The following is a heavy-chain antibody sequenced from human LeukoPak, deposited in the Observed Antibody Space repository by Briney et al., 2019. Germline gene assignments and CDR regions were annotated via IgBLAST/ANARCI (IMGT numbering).Heavy chain of an antibody. D-gene: IGHD3-10*01. CDR3: AREQAVGDRHQKLFDY. CDR1: GYTFTGYY. J-gene: IGHJ4*02. CDR2: INPNSGGT. V-gene: IGHV1-2*02. Sequence: GASVKVSCKASGYTFTGYYMHWVRLAPGQGLEWMGWINPNSGGTNYAQNFQGRVTMTRDTSIGTAYMELSRLRSDDTAVYYCAREQAVGDRHQKLFDYWGQGTLVTVSS.